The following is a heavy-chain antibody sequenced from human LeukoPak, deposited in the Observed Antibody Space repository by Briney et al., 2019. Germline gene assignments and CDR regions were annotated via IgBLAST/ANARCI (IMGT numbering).Heavy chain of an antibody. J-gene: IGHJ5*02. Sequence: QPGGSLRLSCAASEFTFNSYWMSWVRQAPGKGLEWVANIKQDGGQIYYLDSVKGRFTVSRDNAKNSLYLQMNSLRAEDTAVYYCAGDPNSMIVAWGQGTLVTVSS. CDR3: AGDPNSMIVA. CDR1: EFTFNSYW. V-gene: IGHV3-7*03. D-gene: IGHD3-22*01. CDR2: IKQDGGQI.